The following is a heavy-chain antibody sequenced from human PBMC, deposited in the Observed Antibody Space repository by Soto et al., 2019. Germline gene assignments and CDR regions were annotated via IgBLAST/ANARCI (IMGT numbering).Heavy chain of an antibody. CDR2: ITPMFGTP. J-gene: IGHJ4*02. CDR3: ARDGTLYDSRAYYYLY. Sequence: GASVKVSCKASGRTFSSYTITWVRQAPGQGLEWMGGITPMFGTPNYAQKFRGRVTITADESSSTAYMELSSLRSEDTAMYFCARDGTLYDSRAYYYLYWGQGNLVTVSS. CDR1: GRTFSSYT. V-gene: IGHV1-69*13. D-gene: IGHD3-22*01.